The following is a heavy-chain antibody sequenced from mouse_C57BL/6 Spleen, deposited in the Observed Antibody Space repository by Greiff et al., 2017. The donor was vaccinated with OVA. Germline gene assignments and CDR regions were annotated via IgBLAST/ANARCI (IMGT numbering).Heavy chain of an antibody. J-gene: IGHJ2*01. CDR3: AREPSYYSYDGSFLDY. CDR2: IDPEDGET. Sequence: EVQLQQSGAELVKPGASVKLSCTASGFNIKDYYMHWVKQRTEQGLEWIGRIDPEDGETKYAPKFQGKATLTADPSSNTAYLQLSSLTSEDTAVYYCAREPSYYSYDGSFLDYWGQGTTLTVSS. V-gene: IGHV14-2*01. CDR1: GFNIKDYY. D-gene: IGHD2-12*01.